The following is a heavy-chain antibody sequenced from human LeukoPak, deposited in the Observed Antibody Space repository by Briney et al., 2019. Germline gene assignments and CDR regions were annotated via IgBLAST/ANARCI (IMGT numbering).Heavy chain of an antibody. V-gene: IGHV3-48*01. Sequence: GGSLRLSCAASGFSLNTYGMSWVRQAPGKGLEWVSYISGSSVSIYYADSVKGRFTISRDNAKNSLYLQMNSLKTEDTAVYYCTTALSQYSSGWYGNYFDYWGPGNPGHRLL. CDR1: GFSLNTYG. CDR3: TTALSQYSSGWYGNYFDY. J-gene: IGHJ4*02. D-gene: IGHD6-19*01. CDR2: ISGSSVSI.